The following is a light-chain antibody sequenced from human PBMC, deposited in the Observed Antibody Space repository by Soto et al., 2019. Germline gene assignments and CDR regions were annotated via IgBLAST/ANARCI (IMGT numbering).Light chain of an antibody. V-gene: IGKV1-8*01. Sequence: AIRVTQSPSSFSASTGDRVTITCRSSQGISSYLAWYQQKPGKAPKLLIYAASTLQSGVPSRFSGSGSGTDFTLKISRVEAEDVGVYYCMQALQTPRTFGQGTKVDI. CDR2: AAS. J-gene: IGKJ1*01. CDR3: MQALQTPRT. CDR1: QGISSY.